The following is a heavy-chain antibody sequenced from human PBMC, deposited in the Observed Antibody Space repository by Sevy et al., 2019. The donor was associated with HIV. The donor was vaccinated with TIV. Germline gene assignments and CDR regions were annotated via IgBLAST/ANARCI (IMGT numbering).Heavy chain of an antibody. D-gene: IGHD3-10*01. Sequence: GGSLRLSCAASGFTFSSYAMSWVRQAPGKGLEWVSAISGSGGSTYYADSVKGRFTISRDNSKNTLYLQMNSLRAEDTVVYYCAKVSTYYYGSGTVTKDVWGQGTTVTVSS. V-gene: IGHV3-23*01. CDR1: GFTFSSYA. CDR3: AKVSTYYYGSGTVTKDV. J-gene: IGHJ6*02. CDR2: ISGSGGST.